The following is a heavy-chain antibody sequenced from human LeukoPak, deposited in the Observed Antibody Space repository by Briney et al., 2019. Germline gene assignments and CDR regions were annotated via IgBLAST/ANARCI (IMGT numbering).Heavy chain of an antibody. CDR3: ARGRDSGSFLIDY. CDR1: GFTFASYA. CDR2: ISSDGTTE. D-gene: IGHD3-10*01. J-gene: IGHJ4*02. Sequence: GGSLRLSCAGSGFTFASYAVHWVRQAPGKRLEWVAFISSDGTTEHYRDSVKGRFTLSRDNSKNTVSLQMNGLGTEDTAVYYCARGRDSGSFLIDYWGQGTLVTVSS. V-gene: IGHV3-30-3*01.